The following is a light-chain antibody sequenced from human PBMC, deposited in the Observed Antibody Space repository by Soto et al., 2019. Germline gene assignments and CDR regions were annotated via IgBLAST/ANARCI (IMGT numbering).Light chain of an antibody. V-gene: IGLV1-40*01. CDR1: SSNIGAGYD. Sequence: QSGLTQPPSVSGAPGQRVTISCTGSSSNIGAGYDVHWYQQLPGTAPKLLIYGNSNRPSGVPDRFSGSKSGTSASLAITGLQAEDEADYYCQSYDSSFYVFGTGTKVTVL. CDR3: QSYDSSFYV. CDR2: GNS. J-gene: IGLJ1*01.